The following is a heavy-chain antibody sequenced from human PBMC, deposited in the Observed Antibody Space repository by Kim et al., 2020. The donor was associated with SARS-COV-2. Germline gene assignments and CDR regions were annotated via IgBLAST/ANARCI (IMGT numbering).Heavy chain of an antibody. V-gene: IGHV3-9*01. D-gene: IGHD3-3*01. CDR2: ISWNSGSI. CDR3: ARGSLEWLLFYAFDI. CDR1: GFTFGDYA. Sequence: GGSLRLSCAASGFTFGDYAMHWVRQAPGKGLEWVSGISWNSGSIGYADSVKGRFTISRDNAKNSLYLQMNSLRAEDTALYYCARGSLEWLLFYAFDIWGQGTMVTVCS. J-gene: IGHJ3*02.